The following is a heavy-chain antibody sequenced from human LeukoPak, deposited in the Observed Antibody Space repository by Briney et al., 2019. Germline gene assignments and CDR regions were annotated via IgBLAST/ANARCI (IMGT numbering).Heavy chain of an antibody. J-gene: IGHJ6*03. CDR1: GGSISSYY. Sequence: SETLSLTCTVSGGSISSYYWSWIRQPAGKGLEWIGRIYTSGSTNYNPSLKSRVTMSVDTSKNQFSLKLSSVTAADTAVYYCARDTPPYYSSSLYPIHYYYYMDVWGKGTTVTVSS. CDR2: IYTSGST. CDR3: ARDTPPYYSSSLYPIHYYYYMDV. V-gene: IGHV4-4*07. D-gene: IGHD6-13*01.